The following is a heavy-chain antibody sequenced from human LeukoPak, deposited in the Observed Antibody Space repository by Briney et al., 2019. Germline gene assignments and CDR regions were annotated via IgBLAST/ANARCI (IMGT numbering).Heavy chain of an antibody. Sequence: SETLSLTCTVSGGSISSYYWSRIRQPPGKGLEWIGYIYYSGSTNYNPSLKSRVTISVDTSKNQFSLKLSYVTAADTAVYFCARESSWGNFDYWGQGTLVTVSS. CDR1: GGSISSYY. CDR3: ARESSWGNFDY. J-gene: IGHJ4*02. D-gene: IGHD7-27*01. CDR2: IYYSGST. V-gene: IGHV4-59*01.